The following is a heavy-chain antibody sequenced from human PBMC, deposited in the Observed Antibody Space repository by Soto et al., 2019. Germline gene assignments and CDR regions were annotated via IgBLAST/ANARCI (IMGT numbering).Heavy chain of an antibody. Sequence: QVQLQESGPGLVMPSQTLSLTCTVYGGSISRGNYYWRWFRQPPGKGLEWIGYIYYSGSTYYNPSLKNRVTISVDTSKNQFSLKLSSVTAADTAVYYCSREFIAARTYFDYWGQGTLVTVSS. CDR3: SREFIAARTYFDY. V-gene: IGHV4-30-4*01. J-gene: IGHJ4*02. D-gene: IGHD6-6*01. CDR2: IYYSGST. CDR1: GGSISRGNYY.